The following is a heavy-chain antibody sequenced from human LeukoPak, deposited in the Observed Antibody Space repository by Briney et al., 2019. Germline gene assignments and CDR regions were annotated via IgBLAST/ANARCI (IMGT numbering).Heavy chain of an antibody. V-gene: IGHV1-2*06. CDR2: INPNSGGT. Sequence: ASVKVSRKASGYTFTGYYMHWVRQAPGQGLEWMGRINPNSGGTNYAQKFQGRVTMTRDTSISTAYMELSRLRSDDTAVYYCARGHRNVGLRFLEWLPGDYWGQGTLVTVSS. D-gene: IGHD3-3*01. CDR3: ARGHRNVGLRFLEWLPGDY. CDR1: GYTFTGYY. J-gene: IGHJ4*02.